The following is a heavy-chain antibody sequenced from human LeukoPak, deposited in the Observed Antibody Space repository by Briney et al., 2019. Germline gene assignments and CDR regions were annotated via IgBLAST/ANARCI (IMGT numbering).Heavy chain of an antibody. V-gene: IGHV1-18*01. J-gene: IGHJ1*01. Sequence: GASVKVSCKASGYTFTRYGISWVRQAPGQGLEWLGWISGYTGDTNYAQRLQGRVTMTTDTSTSAVYMELKSLRSDDAAVYYCARDHDLTGTYEYLKYWGQGTLVSVSS. CDR2: ISGYTGDT. CDR3: ARDHDLTGTYEYLKY. D-gene: IGHD7-27*01. CDR1: GYTFTRYG.